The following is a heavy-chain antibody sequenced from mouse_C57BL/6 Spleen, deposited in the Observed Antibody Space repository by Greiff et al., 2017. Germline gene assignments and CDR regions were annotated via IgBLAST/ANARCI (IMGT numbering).Heavy chain of an antibody. D-gene: IGHD1-1*01. CDR2: ILPGSGST. CDR3: ARDHITTVVAPAGFAY. Sequence: QVQLQQSGAELMKPGASVKLSCKATGYTFTGYWIEWVKQRPGHGLEWIGEILPGSGSTNYNEKFKGKATFTADTSSNTAYMQLSSLTTEDSAIYYCARDHITTVVAPAGFAYWGQGTLVTVSA. CDR1: GYTFTGYW. J-gene: IGHJ3*01. V-gene: IGHV1-9*01.